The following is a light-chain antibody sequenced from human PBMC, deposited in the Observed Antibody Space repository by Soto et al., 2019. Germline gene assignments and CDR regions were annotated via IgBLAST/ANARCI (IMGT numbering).Light chain of an antibody. CDR3: QQYDSYPYT. CDR1: QGISSY. J-gene: IGKJ2*01. CDR2: AAS. V-gene: IGKV1-8*01. Sequence: AIRMTQSPSSFSASTGDRVTITCRASQGISSYLAWYQQKPGKAPKLLIYAASTLQSGVPSRFSGSGAGTDFTLTISCLPSEDVATNYCQQYDSYPYTFGQGTKLEIK.